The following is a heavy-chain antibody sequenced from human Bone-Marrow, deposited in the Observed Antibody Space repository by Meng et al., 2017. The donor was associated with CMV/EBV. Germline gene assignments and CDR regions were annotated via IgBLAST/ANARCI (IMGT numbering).Heavy chain of an antibody. V-gene: IGHV4-39*07. CDR2: IYYSGST. CDR3: ARDVYGRGWFDP. CDR1: GGSISSSSYY. D-gene: IGHD3-16*01. J-gene: IGHJ5*02. Sequence: QLQPEALGPGLGKPSETLPLPCTVSGGSISSSSYYWGWIRQPPGKGLEWIGSIYYSGSTYYNPSLKSRVTISVDTSKNQFSLKLSSVTAADTAVYYCARDVYGRGWFDPWGQGTLVTVSS.